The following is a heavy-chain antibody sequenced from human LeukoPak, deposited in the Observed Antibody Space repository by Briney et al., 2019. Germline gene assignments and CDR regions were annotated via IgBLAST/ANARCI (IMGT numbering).Heavy chain of an antibody. V-gene: IGHV3-7*03. CDR3: ARLSTVTTSFDY. CDR1: GFNFSSHW. D-gene: IGHD4-17*01. Sequence: GGSLRLSCAASGFNFSSHWMSWVRQAPGKGLEWVANIKEDGSAKYYVDSVKGRFTISRDNAKNSLYLQMYSLRAEDTAVYYCARLSTVTTSFDYWGQGTLVTVSS. J-gene: IGHJ4*02. CDR2: IKEDGSAK.